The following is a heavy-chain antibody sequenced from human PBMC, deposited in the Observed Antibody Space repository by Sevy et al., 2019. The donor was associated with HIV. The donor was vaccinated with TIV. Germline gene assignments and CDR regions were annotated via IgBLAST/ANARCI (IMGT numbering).Heavy chain of an antibody. CDR3: ARAGATIFGIVTRSFDV. Sequence: KQSQTLSLTCAISGDSVSTNSAVWNWIRQSPSRGLEWLGRTYYRSKWYNDYSVSLKGRLTITPDTSKNQFSLHLKFVTADDTAVYFCARAGATIFGIVTRSFDVWGQGTLVTVSS. D-gene: IGHD3-3*01. CDR2: TYYRSKWYN. CDR1: GDSVSTNSAV. J-gene: IGHJ4*02. V-gene: IGHV6-1*01.